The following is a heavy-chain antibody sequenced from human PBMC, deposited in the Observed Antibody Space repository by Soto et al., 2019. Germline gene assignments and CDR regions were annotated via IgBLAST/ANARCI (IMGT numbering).Heavy chain of an antibody. V-gene: IGHV1-8*01. D-gene: IGHD2-15*01. Sequence: ASVKVSCKASGYTFTSYDINWVRQATGQGLEWMGWMNPNSGNTGYAQKFQGRVTMTRNTSISTAYMELGSLRSEDTAVYYCARHYCSGGSCYSDAFDIWGQGTMVTVSS. CDR3: ARHYCSGGSCYSDAFDI. CDR2: MNPNSGNT. J-gene: IGHJ3*02. CDR1: GYTFTSYD.